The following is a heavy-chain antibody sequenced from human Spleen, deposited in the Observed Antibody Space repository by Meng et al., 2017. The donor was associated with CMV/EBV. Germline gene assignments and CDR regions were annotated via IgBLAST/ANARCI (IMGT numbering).Heavy chain of an antibody. Sequence: LSCAGSGFTGRSDGMHWVRQATGKGLEWVAVIWYDGSNKYYADAVKGRFTIYRDNSKNTLYLQMNSLRAEDTAVYYCEKNGGTNYFDYWGQGTLVTVSS. J-gene: IGHJ4*02. CDR2: IWYDGSNK. D-gene: IGHD4-23*01. V-gene: IGHV3-33*06. CDR1: GFTGRSDG. CDR3: EKNGGTNYFDY.